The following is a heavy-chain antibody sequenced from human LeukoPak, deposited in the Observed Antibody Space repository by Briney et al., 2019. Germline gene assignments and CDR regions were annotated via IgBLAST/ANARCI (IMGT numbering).Heavy chain of an antibody. CDR3: VRGRVGNWFDP. Sequence: PSETLSLTCTVSGGSISSYYWSWIRQPPGKGLEWIGYIYYSGSTNYNPSLKSRVTISVDTSKNQFSLKLSSVTAADTAVYYCVRGRVGNWFDPWGQGTLVTVSS. V-gene: IGHV4-59*08. J-gene: IGHJ5*02. CDR2: IYYSGST. CDR1: GGSISSYY. D-gene: IGHD2-15*01.